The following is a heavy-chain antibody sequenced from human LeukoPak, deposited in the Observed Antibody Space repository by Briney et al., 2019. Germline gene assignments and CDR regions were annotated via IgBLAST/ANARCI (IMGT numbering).Heavy chain of an antibody. V-gene: IGHV4-34*01. CDR2: INHSGST. D-gene: IGHD3-10*01. J-gene: IGHJ4*02. CDR1: GGSFSGYY. CDR3: ARSLVLWFGPDRYFDY. Sequence: PSETLSLTCAVYGGSFSGYYWSWIRQPPGKGLEWIREINHSGSTNYNPSLKSRVTISVDTSKNQFSLKLSSVTAADTAVYYCARSLVLWFGPDRYFDYWGQGTLVTVSS.